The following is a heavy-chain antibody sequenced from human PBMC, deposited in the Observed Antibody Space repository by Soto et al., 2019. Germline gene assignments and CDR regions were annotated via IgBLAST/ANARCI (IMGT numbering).Heavy chain of an antibody. J-gene: IGHJ4*02. D-gene: IGHD3-22*01. V-gene: IGHV4-38-2*01. CDR2: VYHSGRT. Sequence: ILSLTCAVSGYSITTGYYWGWVRRPPGKGLEWIGSVYHSGRTSYNPSLESRVTISVDTSKNQFSLRLSSVTAADTALYYCARGVNYYDSSGFYPRDYWGQGILVTVSS. CDR1: GYSITTGYY. CDR3: ARGVNYYDSSGFYPRDY.